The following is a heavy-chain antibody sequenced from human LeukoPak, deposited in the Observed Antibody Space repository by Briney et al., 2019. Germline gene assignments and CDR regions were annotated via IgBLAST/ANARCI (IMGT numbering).Heavy chain of an antibody. CDR3: ARDFLVGVAWGYYYGMDV. CDR2: ISYDGSNK. CDR1: GFTFSSYG. Sequence: GRSLRLSCAASGFTFSSYGMHWVRQAPGKGLEWVAVISYDGSNKYYADSVKGRFTISRDNSKNTLYLQMNSLRAEDTAVYYCARDFLVGVAWGYYYGMDVWGQGTTVTVSS. V-gene: IGHV3-30*03. J-gene: IGHJ6*02. D-gene: IGHD1-26*01.